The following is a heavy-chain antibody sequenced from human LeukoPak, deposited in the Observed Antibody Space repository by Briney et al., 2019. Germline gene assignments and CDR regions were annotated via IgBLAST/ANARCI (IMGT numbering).Heavy chain of an antibody. CDR2: ISGDGRDT. Sequence: GGSLRLSCAASGFSFSSFGMSWVRQAPGRGLRWVSSISGDGRDTFYADSVKGRFTVSRDNSKTTMFLQMNSLRVEDTALYYCARGARLQPMGEFWGQGTLVTVSS. CDR1: GFSFSSFG. V-gene: IGHV3-23*01. J-gene: IGHJ4*02. CDR3: ARGARLQPMGEF. D-gene: IGHD4-11*01.